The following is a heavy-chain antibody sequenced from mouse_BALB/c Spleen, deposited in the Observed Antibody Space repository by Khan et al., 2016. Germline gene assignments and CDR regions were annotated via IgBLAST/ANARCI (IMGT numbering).Heavy chain of an antibody. CDR3: ARLTGSWFAY. CDR1: GDSITSGY. D-gene: IGHD4-1*01. CDR2: ISYSGST. Sequence: EVQLQESGPSLVKPSQTLSLTCSVTGDSITSGYWNWIRKFPGNKLEYMGYISYSGSTYYNPSLKSRLSITRDTSKTQYYLQLNSVTTDDTATYYCARLTGSWFAYWGQGTLVTVSA. J-gene: IGHJ3*01. V-gene: IGHV3-8*02.